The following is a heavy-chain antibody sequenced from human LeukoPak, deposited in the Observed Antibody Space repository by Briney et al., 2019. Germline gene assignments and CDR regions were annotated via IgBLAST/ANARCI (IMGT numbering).Heavy chain of an antibody. CDR3: AKGDYGGNSHTFDI. Sequence: GGSLRLSCAASGFTFSSYGMHWVRQAPGKGLEWVAVISYDGSNKYYADSVKGRFTISRDNSKNTLSLQVNGLRSEDTAVYFCAKGDYGGNSHTFDIWGQGTMVTVSS. CDR2: ISYDGSNK. V-gene: IGHV3-30*18. D-gene: IGHD4-23*01. J-gene: IGHJ3*02. CDR1: GFTFSSYG.